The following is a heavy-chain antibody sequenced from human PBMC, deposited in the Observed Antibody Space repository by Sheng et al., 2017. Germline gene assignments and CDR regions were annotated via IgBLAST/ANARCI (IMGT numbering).Heavy chain of an antibody. CDR3: ASLILQGAPPFDY. CDR2: ISYDGSNK. J-gene: IGHJ4*02. CDR1: GFTFSSYA. D-gene: IGHD1-26*01. Sequence: QVQLVESGGGVVQPGRSLRLSCAASGFTFSSYAMHWVRQAPGKGLEWVAVISYDGSNKYYADSVKGRFTISRDNSKNTLYLQMNSLRAEDTAVYYCASLILQGAPPFDYWGQGTLVTVSS. V-gene: IGHV3-30-3*01.